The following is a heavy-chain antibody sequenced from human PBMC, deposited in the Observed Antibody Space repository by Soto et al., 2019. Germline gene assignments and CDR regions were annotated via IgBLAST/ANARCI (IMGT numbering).Heavy chain of an antibody. CDR1: GGTFSSYA. J-gene: IGHJ3*02. Sequence: QVQLVQSGAEVKKPGSSVKVSCKASGGTFSSYAISWVRQAPGQGLEWMGGIIPSFGTANYAQKFQGRVTITPDESTSTAYMELSSLRSEDTAVYYFARDGYCGGDCSGWRDAFYIWGQGTMVTASS. CDR3: ARDGYCGGDCSGWRDAFYI. V-gene: IGHV1-69*01. CDR2: IIPSFGTA. D-gene: IGHD2-21*02.